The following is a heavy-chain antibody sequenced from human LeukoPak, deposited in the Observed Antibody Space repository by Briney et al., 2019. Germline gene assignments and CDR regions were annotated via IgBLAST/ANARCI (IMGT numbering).Heavy chain of an antibody. CDR2: INHSGST. J-gene: IGHJ6*02. V-gene: IGHV4-34*01. D-gene: IGHD3-3*01. CDR1: GGGFSGFY. Sequence: SGTLFLTCAVYGGGFSGFYWGWIPQPPRKGAGGIGEINHSGSTNYNPSLKSRVTISVDTSKNQFSLKLSSVTAADTAVYYCARGLKSYYYYGMDVWGQGTTVTVSS. CDR3: ARGLKSYYYYGMDV.